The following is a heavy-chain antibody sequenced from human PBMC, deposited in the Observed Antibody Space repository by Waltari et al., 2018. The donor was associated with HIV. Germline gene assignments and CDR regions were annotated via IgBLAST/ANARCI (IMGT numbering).Heavy chain of an antibody. J-gene: IGHJ4*02. CDR1: GFTFSDYY. CDR2: INTGGSTE. V-gene: IGHV3-11*01. CDR3: ARPRYTGYDYPTYFDY. Sequence: QVQLVESGGGLVKPGGSLRLSCAASGFTFSDYYMSWVRQAPGKGLEWVSYINTGGSTEYYADSVKGRFTISRDNAKNSLYLQMDNLRGEDTVAYYCARPRYTGYDYPTYFDYWGQGNTVTVSS. D-gene: IGHD5-12*01.